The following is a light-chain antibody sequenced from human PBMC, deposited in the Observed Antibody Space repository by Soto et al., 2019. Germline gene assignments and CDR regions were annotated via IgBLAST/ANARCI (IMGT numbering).Light chain of an antibody. CDR3: QQYGSSPLVT. Sequence: PGERATLSCRASQSVSSSYLAWYQQKPGQAPRLLIYGASSRATGIPDRFSGSGSGTDFTLTISRLEPEDFAVYYCQQYGSSPLVTFGQGTRLQIK. V-gene: IGKV3-20*01. J-gene: IGKJ5*01. CDR2: GAS. CDR1: QSVSSSY.